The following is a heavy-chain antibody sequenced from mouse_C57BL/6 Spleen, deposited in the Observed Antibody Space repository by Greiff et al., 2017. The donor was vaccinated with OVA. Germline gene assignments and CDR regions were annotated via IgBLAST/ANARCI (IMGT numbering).Heavy chain of an antibody. Sequence: VQLQQSGPELVKPGASVKISCKASGYTFTDYYMNWVKQSHGKSLEWIGDINPNNGGTSYNQKFKGKATLTVDKSSSTAYMELRSLTSEDSAVYYCAVIYYGNAMDYWGQGTSVTVSS. J-gene: IGHJ4*01. D-gene: IGHD2-1*01. CDR2: INPNNGGT. V-gene: IGHV1-26*01. CDR3: AVIYYGNAMDY. CDR1: GYTFTDYY.